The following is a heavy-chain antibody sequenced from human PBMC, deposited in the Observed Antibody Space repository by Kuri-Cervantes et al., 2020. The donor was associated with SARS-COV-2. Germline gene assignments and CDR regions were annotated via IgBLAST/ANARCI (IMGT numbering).Heavy chain of an antibody. J-gene: IGHJ6*03. CDR1: GGSISSSSYY. D-gene: IGHD6-6*01. CDR2: IYYSGST. Sequence: SETLSLTCTVSGGSISSSSYYWGWIRQPPGEGLEWIGSIYYSGSTYYNPSLKSRVTISVDTSKNQFSLKLSSVTAADTAVYYCARTTSIAARDWFSYYYYMDVWGKGTTVTVSS. V-gene: IGHV4-39*07. CDR3: ARTTSIAARDWFSYYYYMDV.